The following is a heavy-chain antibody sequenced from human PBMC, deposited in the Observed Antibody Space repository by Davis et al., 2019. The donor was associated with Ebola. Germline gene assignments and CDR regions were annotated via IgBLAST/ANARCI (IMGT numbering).Heavy chain of an antibody. V-gene: IGHV3-53*01. CDR3: AREGPRIDAFDI. J-gene: IGHJ3*02. CDR1: GFTVSSNY. CDR2: IYSGGST. Sequence: GESLKISCAASGFTVSSNYMSWVRQAPGKGLEWVSVIYSGGSTYYADSVKGRFTISRDNSKNTLYLQMNSLRAEDTAVYYCAREGPRIDAFDIWGQGTMVTVSS. D-gene: IGHD2-15*01.